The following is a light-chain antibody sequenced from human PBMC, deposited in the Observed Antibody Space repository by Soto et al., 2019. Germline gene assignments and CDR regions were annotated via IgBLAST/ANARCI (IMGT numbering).Light chain of an antibody. CDR3: QLYGTSPKP. CDR2: DAS. J-gene: IGKJ1*01. CDR1: QSVSGY. Sequence: EIVLTQTPATLSLSPGERATLSCRASQSVSGYLAWYQQKPGQAPRLLIHDASHRATGIPARFSGSGSGTDFTPSISRLEPEDFAVYYCQLYGTSPKPFGQGTKVDIK. V-gene: IGKV3-11*01.